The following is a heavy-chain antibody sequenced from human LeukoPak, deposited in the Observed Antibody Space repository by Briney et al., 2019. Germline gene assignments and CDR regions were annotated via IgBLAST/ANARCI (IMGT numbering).Heavy chain of an antibody. D-gene: IGHD1-26*01. CDR3: ARDPPVGNEAFDV. CDR1: GFTFSDYY. Sequence: PGGSLRLSCAASGFTFSDYYMSWIRQAPGKGLEWVSYINSRSSSIDYTESVKGRFTISRENAKSSLYLQMNSLRAEDTAVYYCARDPPVGNEAFDVWGQGTMVTVSS. CDR2: INSRSSSI. V-gene: IGHV3-11*06. J-gene: IGHJ3*01.